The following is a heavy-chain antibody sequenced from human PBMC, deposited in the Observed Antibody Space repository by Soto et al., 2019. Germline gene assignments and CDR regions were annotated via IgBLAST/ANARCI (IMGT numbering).Heavy chain of an antibody. CDR1: GGSISGINW. J-gene: IGHJ6*02. D-gene: IGHD3-10*01. V-gene: IGHV4-4*02. CDR2: IYHSGST. CDR3: ARFGGGMDV. Sequence: SETLSLTCTVSGGSISGINWWYWVRQPPGKGLEWIGEIYHSGSTHYNPSLKSRVTISVDKSKNQFSLNLSSVTAADTAVYYCARFGGGMDVWGQGTTVTVSS.